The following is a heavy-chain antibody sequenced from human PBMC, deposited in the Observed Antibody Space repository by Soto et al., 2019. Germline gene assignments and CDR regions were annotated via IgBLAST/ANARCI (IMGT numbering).Heavy chain of an antibody. J-gene: IGHJ4*02. V-gene: IGHV3-7*01. CDR1: GFTFGTYA. Sequence: GGSLRLSCVASGFTFGTYAMHWVRQAPGKGLEWVANIKQDGSEKYYVDSVKGRFTISRDNAKNSLYLQMNSLRAEDTAVYYCARASYSGSYYYFDYWGQGTLVTVSS. CDR3: ARASYSGSYYYFDY. D-gene: IGHD1-26*01. CDR2: IKQDGSEK.